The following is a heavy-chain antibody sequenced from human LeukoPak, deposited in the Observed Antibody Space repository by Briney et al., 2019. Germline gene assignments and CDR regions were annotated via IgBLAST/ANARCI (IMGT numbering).Heavy chain of an antibody. V-gene: IGHV4-39*01. CDR3: ARHLNSRWIQLWLDYFDY. D-gene: IGHD5-18*01. CDR2: IYYSGST. J-gene: IGHJ4*02. Sequence: SETLSLTCTVSGGSISSSSYYWGWIRQPPGKGLEWIGSIYYSGSTYNNPSLKGRVTISVDTSKNQFSLKLSSVTAADTAVYYCARHLNSRWIQLWLDYFDYWGQGTLVTVSS. CDR1: GGSISSSSYY.